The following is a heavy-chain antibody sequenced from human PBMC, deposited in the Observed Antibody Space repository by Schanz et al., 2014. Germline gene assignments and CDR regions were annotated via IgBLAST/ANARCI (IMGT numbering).Heavy chain of an antibody. V-gene: IGHV3-23*04. CDR3: AKDRSWDYDSSGYFDY. J-gene: IGHJ4*02. CDR2: INTGVNT. Sequence: EVQLVESGGGLVQPGGSLRLSCGSSGFTFSPYWMHWVRQAPGKGLVWVSAINTGVNTYYAESVKGRFTISRDNSKNTLYLQMNSLRAEDTAVYYCAKDRSWDYDSSGYFDYWGQGTLVTVSS. D-gene: IGHD3-22*01. CDR1: GFTFSPYW.